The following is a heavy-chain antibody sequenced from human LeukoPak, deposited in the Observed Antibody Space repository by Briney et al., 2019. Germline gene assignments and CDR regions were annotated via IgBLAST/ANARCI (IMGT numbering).Heavy chain of an antibody. J-gene: IGHJ4*02. Sequence: ASVKVSCKASGYTFTGHYMHWVRQAPGQGLEWMGWINPNSGGTNYAQKFQGRVTMTRDTSISTAYMELSRLRSDDTAVYYCARDSYGDYVYFDYWGQGTLVTVSS. CDR1: GYTFTGHY. D-gene: IGHD4-17*01. CDR3: ARDSYGDYVYFDY. V-gene: IGHV1-2*02. CDR2: INPNSGGT.